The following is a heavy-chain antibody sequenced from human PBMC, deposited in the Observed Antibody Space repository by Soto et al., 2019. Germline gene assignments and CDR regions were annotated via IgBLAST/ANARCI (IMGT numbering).Heavy chain of an antibody. D-gene: IGHD5-12*01. CDR2: IITILDIV. J-gene: IGHJ4*02. Sequence: QVQLEQSGAEVKKPGSSVTVSCKASGGTFNIYTISWVRQAPGQGHELMGRIITILDIVNNEQTFQGRVTITADKSTIKAYMELGGVRSEDTAVYYCASPTPGYSTYDYGFDYWGQGTLVTVSS. V-gene: IGHV1-69*02. CDR1: GGTFNIYT. CDR3: ASPTPGYSTYDYGFDY.